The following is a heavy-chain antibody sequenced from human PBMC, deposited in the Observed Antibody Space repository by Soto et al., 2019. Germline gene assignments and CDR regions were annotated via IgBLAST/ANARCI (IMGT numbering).Heavy chain of an antibody. V-gene: IGHV4-39*01. CDR2: VCYNRTT. Sequence: SETLSLTCTVSGGPINTNNCYWVWVRQPLVNLSESIGRVCYNRTTYYSPSLKSRLTISLAPSSTQFSLKLESVTAADTAFYFSARIVVVSPVANAWGQGTLVTVS. CDR3: ARIVVVSPVANA. J-gene: IGHJ5*02. CDR1: GGPINTNNCY. D-gene: IGHD2-15*01.